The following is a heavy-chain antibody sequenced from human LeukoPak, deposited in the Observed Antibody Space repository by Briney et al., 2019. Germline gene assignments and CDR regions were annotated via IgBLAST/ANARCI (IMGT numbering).Heavy chain of an antibody. J-gene: IGHJ5*02. CDR2: IIPIFGTA. V-gene: IGHV1-69*13. D-gene: IGHD6-6*01. CDR1: GGTFSSYA. CDR3: AMTEYSSSSLWFDP. Sequence: GASVKVSCKASGGTFSSYAISWVRQAPGQGLEWMGGIIPIFGTANYAQKFQGRVTITADESTSTAYMELSSLRSEDTAVYYCAMTEYSSSSLWFDPWGQGTLVTVSS.